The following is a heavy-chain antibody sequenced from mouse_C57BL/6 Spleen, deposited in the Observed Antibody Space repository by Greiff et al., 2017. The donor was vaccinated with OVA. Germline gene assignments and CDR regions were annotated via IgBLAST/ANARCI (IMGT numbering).Heavy chain of an antibody. Sequence: QVQLLQPGAELVKPGASVKLSCKASGYTFTSYWMHWVKQRPGRGLEWIGRIDPNSGGTKYNEKFKSKATLTVDKPSSTAYMQLSSLTSEDSAVYYCARSGYEWFAYWGQGTLVTVSA. J-gene: IGHJ3*01. D-gene: IGHD2-2*01. CDR3: ARSGYEWFAY. CDR2: IDPNSGGT. CDR1: GYTFTSYW. V-gene: IGHV1-72*01.